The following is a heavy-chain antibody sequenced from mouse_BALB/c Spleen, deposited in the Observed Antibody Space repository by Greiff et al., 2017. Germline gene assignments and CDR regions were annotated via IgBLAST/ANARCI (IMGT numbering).Heavy chain of an antibody. J-gene: IGHJ3*01. Sequence: VQLKESGPGLVKPSQSLSLTCTVTGYSITSDYAWNWIRQFPGNKLEWMGYISYSGSTSYNPSLKSRISITRDTSRNQFFLQLNSVTTEDTATYYCARRGSGYFAYWGQGTLVTVSA. CDR3: ARRGSGYFAY. CDR2: ISYSGST. V-gene: IGHV3-2*02. D-gene: IGHD3-1*01. CDR1: GYSITSDYA.